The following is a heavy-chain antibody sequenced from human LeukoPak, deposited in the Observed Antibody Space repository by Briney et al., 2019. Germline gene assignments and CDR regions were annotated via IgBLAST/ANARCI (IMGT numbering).Heavy chain of an antibody. J-gene: IGHJ4*02. CDR1: GFTFSSYG. D-gene: IGHD3-10*01. V-gene: IGHV3-30*02. CDR2: IRYDGSNK. CDR3: AKDRRVRGVTSFDY. Sequence: GGSLRLSCAASGFTFSSYGMHWVRQAPGKGLEWVAFIRYDGSNKYYADSVKGRFTISRDNSKNTLYLQMNSLRAEDTAVYYCAKDRRVRGVTSFDYWGQGTLVTVSS.